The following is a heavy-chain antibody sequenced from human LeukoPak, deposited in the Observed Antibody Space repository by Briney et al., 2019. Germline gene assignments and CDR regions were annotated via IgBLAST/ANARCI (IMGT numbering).Heavy chain of an antibody. D-gene: IGHD3-22*01. V-gene: IGHV3-21*01. Sequence: GSLRLSCAASGFTFSSYSMNWVRQAPGKGLEWVSSISSSSSYIYYADSVKGRFTISRDSAKNSLCLQMNSLRAEDKAVYYCAREHSSGFMDYWGQGPLVTVSS. CDR1: GFTFSSYS. CDR3: AREHSSGFMDY. CDR2: ISSSSSYI. J-gene: IGHJ4*02.